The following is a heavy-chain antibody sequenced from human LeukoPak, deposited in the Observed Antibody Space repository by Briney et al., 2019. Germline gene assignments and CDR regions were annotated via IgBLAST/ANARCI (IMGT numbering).Heavy chain of an antibody. CDR2: IQYDGSNQ. CDR3: AKEWYYYGSGSYPFDY. Sequence: GGSLRLSCAASGFSFRSYGMHWVRQAPGKGLEWVAYIQYDGSNQQYAGSVKGRFTISRDNSKNTLYLQMNSLRAEDTAVYYCAKEWYYYGSGSYPFDYWGQGTLVTVSS. V-gene: IGHV3-30*02. J-gene: IGHJ4*02. CDR1: GFSFRSYG. D-gene: IGHD3-10*01.